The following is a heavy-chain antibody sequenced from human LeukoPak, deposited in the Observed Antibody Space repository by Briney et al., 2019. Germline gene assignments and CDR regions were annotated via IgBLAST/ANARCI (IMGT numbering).Heavy chain of an antibody. CDR1: GYTFTGYY. CDR3: ARDGGSGGSCYPN. CDR2: INPNSGGT. J-gene: IGHJ4*02. Sequence: ASVKVSCKASGYTFTGYYMHWVRQAPGQGLEWMGWINPNSGGTNYTQKFQGRVTMTRDTSINTAYMELSRLRSDDTAVYYCARDGGSGGSCYPNWGQGTLVTVSS. D-gene: IGHD2-15*01. V-gene: IGHV1-2*02.